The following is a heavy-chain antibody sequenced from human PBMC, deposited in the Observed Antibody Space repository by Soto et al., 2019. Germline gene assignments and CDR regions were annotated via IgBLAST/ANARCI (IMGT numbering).Heavy chain of an antibody. J-gene: IGHJ5*01. D-gene: IGHD3-16*01. Sequence: SQTLSLPFAISGVSVSSNSATWAWIRQTLSRGLEWLGRTYYRSKWSNDYAVSVKGRITINPDTSNNQVSLHLNSVTPDDTAVYYCARLIGNSWLDSWGQGTLVTVSS. CDR3: ARLIGNSWLDS. CDR2: TYYRSKWSN. CDR1: GVSVSSNSAT. V-gene: IGHV6-1*01.